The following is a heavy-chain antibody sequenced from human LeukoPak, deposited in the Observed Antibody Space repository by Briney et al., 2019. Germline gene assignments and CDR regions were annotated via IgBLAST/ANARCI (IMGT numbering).Heavy chain of an antibody. CDR2: IYYSGST. CDR3: ATRVSGVVVAPYWYFAL. V-gene: IGHV4-59*01. Sequence: SETLSLTCTVSGGSISSYYWSWIRQPPGKGLEWIGYIYYSGSTNYNPSLKSRVTISVATSKTQVSLKLSSVTAADTAVYYCATRVSGVVVAPYWYFALWGRGTLVTVFS. D-gene: IGHD2-15*01. CDR1: GGSISSYY. J-gene: IGHJ2*01.